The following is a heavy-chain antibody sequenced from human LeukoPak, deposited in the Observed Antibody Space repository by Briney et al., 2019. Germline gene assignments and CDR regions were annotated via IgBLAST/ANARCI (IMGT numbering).Heavy chain of an antibody. CDR3: AKDISAGLTGTPFDC. CDR2: ISSSGSTI. D-gene: IGHD3-9*01. Sequence: GGSLRLACSASGFSFSSYERERVRQAPGKGLGRDPYISSSGSTIYYADTVKGRLTISRNNAKNSLYLEMNSLRAEDMALYYCAKDISAGLTGTPFDCWGQGTLVTVSS. J-gene: IGHJ4*02. CDR1: GFSFSSYE. V-gene: IGHV3-48*03.